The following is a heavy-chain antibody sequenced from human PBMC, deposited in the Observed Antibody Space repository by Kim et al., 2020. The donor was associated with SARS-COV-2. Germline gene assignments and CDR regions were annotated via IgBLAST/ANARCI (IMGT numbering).Heavy chain of an antibody. V-gene: IGHV3-74*01. CDR1: GFTFSSYW. CDR3: ARGRWQQQLVFNWPGKDNSFDP. Sequence: GGSLRLSCAASGFTFSSYWMHWVRQAPGKGLVWVSRINSDGSSTSYADSVKGRFTISRDNAKNTLYLQMNSLRAEDTAVYYCARGRWQQQLVFNWPGKDNSFDPWGQGTLVTVSS. D-gene: IGHD6-13*01. CDR2: INSDGSST. J-gene: IGHJ5*02.